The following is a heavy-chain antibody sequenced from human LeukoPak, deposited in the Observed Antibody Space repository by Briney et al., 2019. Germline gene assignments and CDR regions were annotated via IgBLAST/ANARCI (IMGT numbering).Heavy chain of an antibody. CDR2: INAGNGNT. Sequence: ASVKVSFKASGYTFTTYAMHWVRQAPGQGLEWMGWINAGNGNTKYSQKFQGRVTITRDTSASTAYMELSSLRSEDTAVYYCARSYCSGGRCYWYYFDYWGQGTLVTVSS. CDR3: ARSYCSGGRCYWYYFDY. D-gene: IGHD2-15*01. J-gene: IGHJ4*02. CDR1: GYTFTTYA. V-gene: IGHV1-3*01.